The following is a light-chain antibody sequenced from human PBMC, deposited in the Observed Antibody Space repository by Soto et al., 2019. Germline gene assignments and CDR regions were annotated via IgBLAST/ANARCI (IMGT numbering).Light chain of an antibody. CDR1: QRITTY. CDR2: TAA. J-gene: IGKJ2*01. Sequence: IHMTQSPSSLSASVGDRVTITCRASQRITTYLNWYQQKPGKAPKLLISTAATLQGGVPSRFSGSVSGTDFTLTITTLQPEDFATYFCQPGYSTPYTFGQGTKLEIK. V-gene: IGKV1-39*01. CDR3: QPGYSTPYT.